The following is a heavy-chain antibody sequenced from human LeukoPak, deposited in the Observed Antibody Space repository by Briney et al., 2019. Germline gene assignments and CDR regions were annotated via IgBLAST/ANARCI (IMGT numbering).Heavy chain of an antibody. V-gene: IGHV1-3*01. CDR1: GYTFTSYA. J-gene: IGHJ4*02. CDR3: ARGEVPPHYFDY. CDR2: INAGNGNT. Sequence: ASVKVSCKASGYTFTSYAMHWVRQAPGQRLEWMGWINAGNGNTKYSQEFQGRVTITRDTSASTAYMELSSLRSEDTAVYYCARGEVPPHYFDYWGEGTLVTVSS.